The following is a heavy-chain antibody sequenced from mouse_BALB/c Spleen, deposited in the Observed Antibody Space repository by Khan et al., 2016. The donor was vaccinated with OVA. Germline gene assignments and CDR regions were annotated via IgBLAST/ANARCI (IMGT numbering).Heavy chain of an antibody. Sequence: EVQLQQSGPELVKPGASVKISCKASGYSFTGYFMNWVMQSHGTSLEWIGRINPHIGETFYNQKFKGKAPLTVDESSSTAHMELRSLAAEDSAVYYCAIIDGSDFDYWGQGTTLTVSS. CDR2: INPHIGET. J-gene: IGHJ2*01. D-gene: IGHD1-1*01. CDR1: GYSFTGYF. V-gene: IGHV1-20*02. CDR3: AIIDGSDFDY.